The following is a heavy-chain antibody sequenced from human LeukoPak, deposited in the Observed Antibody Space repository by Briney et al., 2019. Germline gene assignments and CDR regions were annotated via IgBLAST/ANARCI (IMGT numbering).Heavy chain of an antibody. CDR2: INPNSGGT. CDR1: GYTFTAYW. J-gene: IGHJ4*02. Sequence: GASVKVSCKASGYTFTAYWMHWVRQAPGQGLEWMGWINPNSGGTTYAQKFRGRVTMTRNISISTAYMELSSLTSYDTAVFYCARGGDNSYGDYWGQGALVTVSS. V-gene: IGHV1-2*02. CDR3: ARGGDNSYGDY. D-gene: IGHD5-18*01.